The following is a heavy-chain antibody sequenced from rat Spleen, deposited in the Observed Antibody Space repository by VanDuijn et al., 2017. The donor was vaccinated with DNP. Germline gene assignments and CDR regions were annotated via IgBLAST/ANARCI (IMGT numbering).Heavy chain of an antibody. CDR3: ARRGDRDSYAHVGYFDY. Sequence: EVQLVESGGGLVQPGKSLKISCAASGFIFSDYYMAWVRQGPTKGLEWVASISSGGGNTYYRDSVKGRFTNSRDNAKNTQHLQMDSLRSEDTATYYCARRGDRDSYAHVGYFDYWGQGVMVTVSS. CDR2: ISSGGGNT. CDR1: GFIFSDYY. D-gene: IGHD1-12*01. V-gene: IGHV5S23*01. J-gene: IGHJ2*01.